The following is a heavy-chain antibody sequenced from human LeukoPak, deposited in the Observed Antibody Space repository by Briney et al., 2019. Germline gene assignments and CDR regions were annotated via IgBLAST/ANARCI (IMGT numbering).Heavy chain of an antibody. CDR1: GGSISSYY. V-gene: IGHV4-59*01. CDR3: ARGVWGSYRSNTYFDY. D-gene: IGHD3-16*02. J-gene: IGHJ4*02. Sequence: SETLSLTCTVSGGSISSYYWSWIRQPPGKGLEWIGYIYHSGSTNYNPSLKSRVTISVDTSKNQFSLKLSSVTAADTAVYYCARGVWGSYRSNTYFDYWGQGTLVTVSS. CDR2: IYHSGST.